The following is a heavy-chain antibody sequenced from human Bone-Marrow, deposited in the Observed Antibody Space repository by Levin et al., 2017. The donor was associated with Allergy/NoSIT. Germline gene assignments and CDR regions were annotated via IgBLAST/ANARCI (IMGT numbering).Heavy chain of an antibody. V-gene: IGHV3-49*04. CDR3: TRSLEGFDP. CDR2: IRSNTYGGAK. Sequence: QTGGSLRLSCTGSGFTFGDYVVSWVRQAPGKGLEWVGFIRSNTYGGAKEYAASVKGRFSISRDDFESTVYLQMNSLEIDDTGVYYCTRSLEGFDPWGQGTLVTVSS. D-gene: IGHD5/OR15-5a*01. CDR1: GFTFGDYV. J-gene: IGHJ5*02.